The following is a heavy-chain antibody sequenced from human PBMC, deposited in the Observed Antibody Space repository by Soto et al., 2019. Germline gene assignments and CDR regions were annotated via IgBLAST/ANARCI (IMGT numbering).Heavy chain of an antibody. CDR1: GYTFTGYY. J-gene: IGHJ3*02. Sequence: ASVKVSCKASGYTFTGYYMRWVRQAPGQGLEWMGWINPNSGGTNYAQKFQGWVTMTRDTSISTAYMELSRLRSDDTAVYYCARAPDYDILTGYSPDAFDIWGQGTMVTVSS. CDR3: ARAPDYDILTGYSPDAFDI. V-gene: IGHV1-2*04. CDR2: INPNSGGT. D-gene: IGHD3-9*01.